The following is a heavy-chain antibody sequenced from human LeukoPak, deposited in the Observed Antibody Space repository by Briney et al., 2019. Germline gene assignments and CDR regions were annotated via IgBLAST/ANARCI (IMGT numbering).Heavy chain of an antibody. CDR2: ISSSGSTI. D-gene: IGHD2-21*01. CDR1: GFTFSDYY. J-gene: IGHJ3*02. V-gene: IGHV3-11*01. CDR3: AREEHMGAFDI. Sequence: GGSLRLSCAASGFTFSDYYMSWIRQAPGKELEWVSYISSSGSTIYYADSVKGRFTISRDNAKNSLYLQMNSLRAEDTAVYYCAREEHMGAFDIWGQGTMVTVSS.